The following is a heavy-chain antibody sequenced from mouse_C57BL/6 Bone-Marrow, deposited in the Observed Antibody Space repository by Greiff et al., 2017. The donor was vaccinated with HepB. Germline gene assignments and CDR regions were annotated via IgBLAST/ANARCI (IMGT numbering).Heavy chain of an antibody. CDR2: LDPENGDT. CDR3: TTGYGSSSYWYFDV. D-gene: IGHD1-1*01. CDR1: GFNIKDYY. V-gene: IGHV14-4*01. J-gene: IGHJ1*03. Sequence: EVQLQQSGAELVRPGASVKLSCTASGFNIKDYYMHWVKQRPEQGLEWIGWLDPENGDTEYASKFQGKATITADTSSNTAYLQLSSLTSEDTAVYYCTTGYGSSSYWYFDVWGTGTTVTVSS.